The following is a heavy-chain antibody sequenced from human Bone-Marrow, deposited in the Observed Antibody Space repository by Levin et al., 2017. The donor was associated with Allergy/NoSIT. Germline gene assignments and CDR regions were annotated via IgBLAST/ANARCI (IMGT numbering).Heavy chain of an antibody. Sequence: GESLKISCKASGYTFSGHHIQWARQAPGQGLEWMGYINPNSGATKYSQNFQGRVTMTRDTSIATAYMELSGLTFDDTAVYFCARSEYKNFPFDLWGQGTLVTVSS. J-gene: IGHJ4*02. D-gene: IGHD2/OR15-2a*01. V-gene: IGHV1-2*02. CDR1: GYTFSGHH. CDR3: ARSEYKNFPFDL. CDR2: INPNSGAT.